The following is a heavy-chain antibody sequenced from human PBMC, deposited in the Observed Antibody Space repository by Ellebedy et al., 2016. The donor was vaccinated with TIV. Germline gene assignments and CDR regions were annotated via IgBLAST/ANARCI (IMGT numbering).Heavy chain of an antibody. Sequence: GESLKISXAASGFLVSTNYMSWVRQAPGKGLEWASVIYSGGTTYYAGSVRGRFTISRDNSKNTLYLHMNSLRAEDTAVYFCARDFVSGGMDVWGQGTTVTVSS. CDR1: GFLVSTNY. D-gene: IGHD5/OR15-5a*01. CDR3: ARDFVSGGMDV. V-gene: IGHV3-53*01. CDR2: IYSGGTT. J-gene: IGHJ6*02.